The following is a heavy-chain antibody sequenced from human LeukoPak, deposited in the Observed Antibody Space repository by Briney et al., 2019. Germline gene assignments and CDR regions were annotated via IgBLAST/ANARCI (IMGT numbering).Heavy chain of an antibody. Sequence: SETLSLTCNVSGGSNNSYYWSWIRQPPGKGLEWIGYTHPSGNTNYSPSLKSRVTISIDMSRNQFSLKLSSVTAADTAVYYCARKAPKKGWFDPWGQGTLVTVSS. CDR3: ARKAPKKGWFDP. CDR1: GGSNNSYY. CDR2: THPSGNT. J-gene: IGHJ5*02. V-gene: IGHV4-4*09.